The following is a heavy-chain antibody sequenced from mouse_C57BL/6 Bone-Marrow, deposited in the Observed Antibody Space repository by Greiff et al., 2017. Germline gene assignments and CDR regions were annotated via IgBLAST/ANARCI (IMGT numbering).Heavy chain of an antibody. D-gene: IGHD2-3*01. V-gene: IGHV1-50*01. CDR2: IDPSDSYT. J-gene: IGHJ2*01. Sequence: QVQLQQPGAELVKPGASVKLSCKASGYTFTSYWMQWVKQRPGQGLEWIGEIDPSDSYTNYNQKFKGKATLTVDTSSSTAYMQLSSLTSEDSAVYCCARSPDGYYHYWGQGTTLTVSS. CDR3: ARSPDGYYHY. CDR1: GYTFTSYW.